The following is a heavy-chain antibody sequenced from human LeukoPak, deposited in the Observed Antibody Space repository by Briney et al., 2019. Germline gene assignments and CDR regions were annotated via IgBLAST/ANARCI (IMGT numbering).Heavy chain of an antibody. CDR3: AKARPRMTTVTTGPGGAAFDI. V-gene: IGHV3-9*01. Sequence: GGSLTLSCAASGFTFDDYAMHWVRQAPGKGLEWVSGISWNSGSIGYADSVKGRFTISRDNAKNSLYLQMNSLRAEDTALYYCAKARPRMTTVTTGPGGAAFDIWGQGTMVTVSS. J-gene: IGHJ3*02. CDR1: GFTFDDYA. CDR2: ISWNSGSI. D-gene: IGHD4-17*01.